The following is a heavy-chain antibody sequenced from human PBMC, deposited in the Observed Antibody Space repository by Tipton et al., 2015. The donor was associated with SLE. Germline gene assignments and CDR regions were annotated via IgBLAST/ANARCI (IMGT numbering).Heavy chain of an antibody. CDR2: IYYSGST. Sequence: TLSLTCTVSGGSIRGYYWSWIRQPPGKGLEWIGYIYYSGSTNYNPSLKSRVTISVETSKNQCSLKLSSVTAADTAVYYCARRGGDAFDIWGQGAMVTVSS. V-gene: IGHV4-59*01. D-gene: IGHD6-25*01. CDR3: ARRGGDAFDI. CDR1: GGSIRGYY. J-gene: IGHJ3*02.